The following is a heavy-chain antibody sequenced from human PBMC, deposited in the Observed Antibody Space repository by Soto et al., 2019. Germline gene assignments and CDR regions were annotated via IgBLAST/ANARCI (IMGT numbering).Heavy chain of an antibody. V-gene: IGHV3-48*01. J-gene: IGHJ3*01. CDR1: GFTFITYW. Sequence: GGSLRLSCVASGFTFITYWMHWVRQTPGEGLEWVSYIESDSSTKYYADSVKGRFTISRDNAKNSLYLQMNSLRAEDTAVYYCARDQLYYNDISGRPLNAFDVWGQGTMVTVSS. CDR2: IESDSSTK. D-gene: IGHD3-22*01. CDR3: ARDQLYYNDISGRPLNAFDV.